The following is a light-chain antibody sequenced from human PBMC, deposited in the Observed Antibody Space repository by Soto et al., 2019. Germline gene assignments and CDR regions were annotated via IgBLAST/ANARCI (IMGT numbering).Light chain of an antibody. CDR2: DAS. J-gene: IGKJ3*01. V-gene: IGKV3-11*01. CDR3: QQRSNWPPFT. Sequence: EIVLTQSPATLSLSPGETATLSCRASQSVSNYLAWYQQKPGQAPRLLIHDASNRATGIPARFGGSGSGTDFTLTISSLEPEDFAVYYCQQRSNWPPFTFGPGTKVDIK. CDR1: QSVSNY.